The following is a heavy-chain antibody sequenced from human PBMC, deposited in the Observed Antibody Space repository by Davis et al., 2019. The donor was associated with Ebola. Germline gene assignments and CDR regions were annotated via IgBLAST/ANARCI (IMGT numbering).Heavy chain of an antibody. J-gene: IGHJ5*02. Sequence: MPGGSLRLSCTVSGGSISNYYWNWIRQPPGKGLEWIGYIYHDGTNKYNPSFKSRVTISLNRTKNQFSLNLNSVTAADTAVYYCARTYNTDWYWWFDPWGQGTLVTVSS. CDR2: IYHDGTN. D-gene: IGHD2-21*02. CDR3: ARTYNTDWYWWFDP. CDR1: GGSISNYY. V-gene: IGHV4-59*01.